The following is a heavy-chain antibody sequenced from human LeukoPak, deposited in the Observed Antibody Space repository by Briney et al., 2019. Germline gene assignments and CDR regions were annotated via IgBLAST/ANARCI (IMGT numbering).Heavy chain of an antibody. CDR2: IYHSGTT. CDR1: GVSIISSHW. D-gene: IGHD4-17*01. J-gene: IGHJ4*02. Sequence: SGTLSLTCAFSGVSIISSHWWSWARQSPGKGLEWTGEIYHSGTTNYNPSLKSRVTMSVDKSKKQFSLNLSSVTAADTAVYYCATYFYGDYASYYFDRWGQGTLVTVSS. V-gene: IGHV4-4*02. CDR3: ATYFYGDYASYYFDR.